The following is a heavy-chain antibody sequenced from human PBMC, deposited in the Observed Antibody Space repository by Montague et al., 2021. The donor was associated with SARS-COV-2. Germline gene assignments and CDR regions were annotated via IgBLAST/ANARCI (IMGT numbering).Heavy chain of an antibody. J-gene: IGHJ6*03. CDR2: IHHGGST. CDR3: ARLGDGVVPSPILGVGPYYSYYYMDV. D-gene: IGHD3-10*01. V-gene: IGHV4-34*01. Sequence: ETLSLTCAVHGGSFSTYSWNWIRQPPGKGLEWIGEIHHGGSTNYNPSLKSRVTISADTSKNQFSLKLTSVAAADTAVYYRARLGDGVVPSPILGVGPYYSYYYMDVWGKGTTVTVSS. CDR1: GGSFSTYS.